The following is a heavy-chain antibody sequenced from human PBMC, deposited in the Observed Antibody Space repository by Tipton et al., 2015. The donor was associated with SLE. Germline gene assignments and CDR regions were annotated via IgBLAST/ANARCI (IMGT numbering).Heavy chain of an antibody. V-gene: IGHV4-59*11. J-gene: IGHJ3*02. CDR3: ARGSGWYAGSAFDI. D-gene: IGHD6-19*01. Sequence: TLSLTCTVSGGSISSHYWSWIRQPPGKGLEWIGYIYYSGSTNYNPSLKSRVTISVDTSKNQFSLKLSSVTAADTAVYYCARGSGWYAGSAFDIWGQGTMVTVSS. CDR2: IYYSGST. CDR1: GGSISSHY.